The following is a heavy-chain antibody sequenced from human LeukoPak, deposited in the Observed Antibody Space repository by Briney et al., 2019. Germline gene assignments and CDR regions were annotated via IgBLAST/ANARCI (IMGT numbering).Heavy chain of an antibody. V-gene: IGHV4-38-2*02. CDR2: IHHGGSA. Sequence: SETLSLTCDVSGYSIISGYYWGWSRQPPGMGLEWIGSIHHGGSAYYNSSLESRVTILVDTSKNQFSLKMSSVTAADTAVYYCARDGGYCSGGNCHIWFDLWGQGTVDPVSS. J-gene: IGHJ5*02. CDR3: ARDGGYCSGGNCHIWFDL. D-gene: IGHD2-15*01. CDR1: GYSIISGYY.